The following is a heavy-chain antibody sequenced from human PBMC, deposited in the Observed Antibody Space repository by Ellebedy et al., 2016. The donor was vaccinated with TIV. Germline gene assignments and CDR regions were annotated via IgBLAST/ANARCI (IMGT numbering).Heavy chain of an antibody. D-gene: IGHD2-2*01. CDR1: GFPFDAYA. CDR3: ARRYCISTSCYLDY. Sequence: GGSLRLSCVASGFPFDAYAMHWVRQAPGKGLEWVSGISWNSETISYVDSVEGRFTIPRDNAKNSLYLQMNSLNAEDTALYYCARRYCISTSCYLDYWGQGTLVTVSS. J-gene: IGHJ4*02. CDR2: ISWNSETI. V-gene: IGHV3-9*01.